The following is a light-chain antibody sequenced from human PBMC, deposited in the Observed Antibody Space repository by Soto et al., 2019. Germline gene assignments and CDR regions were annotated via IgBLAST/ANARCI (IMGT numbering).Light chain of an antibody. Sequence: EIVLAQSPVTLSSSPGERATLSCRASQSVSSSYLAWYQQKPGQAPRLLIYGASSRATGIPDRFSGSGSGTDFTLTISRLEPEDFAVYYCQQYGSSFTFGPGTKVDIK. CDR1: QSVSSSY. CDR2: GAS. CDR3: QQYGSSFT. J-gene: IGKJ3*01. V-gene: IGKV3-20*01.